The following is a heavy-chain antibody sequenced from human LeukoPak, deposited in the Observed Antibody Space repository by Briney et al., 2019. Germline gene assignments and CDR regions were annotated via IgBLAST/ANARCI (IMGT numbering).Heavy chain of an antibody. CDR2: IRSKANSYAT. V-gene: IGHV3-73*01. CDR1: GFTFSGSA. Sequence: GGSLRLSCAASGFTFSGSAMHWVRQASGKGLEWVGRIRSKANSYATAYAASVKGRFTISRDDSKNTAYLQMNSLKTEDTAVYYCAKFGYDILTGYQDWGQGTLVTVSS. J-gene: IGHJ4*02. D-gene: IGHD3-9*01. CDR3: AKFGYDILTGYQD.